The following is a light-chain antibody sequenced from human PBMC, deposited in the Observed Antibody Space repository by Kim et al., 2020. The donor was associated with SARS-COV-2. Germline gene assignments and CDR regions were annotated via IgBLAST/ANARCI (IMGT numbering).Light chain of an antibody. J-gene: IGKJ4*01. CDR2: DAS. Sequence: PGDSAPRSCRASQSVNPYLAWYQQKPGQAPRLLIYDASNRATGIPDRFSGSGSGTDFTLTISSLESEDFAIYYCQQRSNWPPALTFGGGTKVDIK. V-gene: IGKV3-11*01. CDR1: QSVNPY. CDR3: QQRSNWPPALT.